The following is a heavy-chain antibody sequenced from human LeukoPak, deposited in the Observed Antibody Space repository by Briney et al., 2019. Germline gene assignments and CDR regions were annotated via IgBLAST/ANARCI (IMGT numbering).Heavy chain of an antibody. CDR2: MSAYNGST. Sequence: ASVKLSCKASGYTFTSCGISWVRMAPGQGLEWMGWMSAYNGSTNNAKTSQSRVAIITVTSTSTAYMELRSLRSDGTAVYYCATVFRDGYNHWFDPWGQGTLVTVSS. J-gene: IGHJ5*02. V-gene: IGHV1-18*01. D-gene: IGHD5-12*01. CDR3: ATVFRDGYNHWFDP. CDR1: GYTFTSCG.